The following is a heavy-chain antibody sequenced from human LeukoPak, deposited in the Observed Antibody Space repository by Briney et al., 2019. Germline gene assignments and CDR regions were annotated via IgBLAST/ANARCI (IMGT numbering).Heavy chain of an antibody. CDR2: VNPNSGDT. Sequence: GASVKVSCKASGYTFTGYYMHWVRQAPGQGLEWMGWVNPNSGDTNYAQKFQGRVTMTRDTSISTAYMELSRLRSDDTAVYYCASIDFWSGYFDYWGQGTLVTVSS. V-gene: IGHV1-2*02. D-gene: IGHD3-3*01. J-gene: IGHJ4*02. CDR3: ASIDFWSGYFDY. CDR1: GYTFTGYY.